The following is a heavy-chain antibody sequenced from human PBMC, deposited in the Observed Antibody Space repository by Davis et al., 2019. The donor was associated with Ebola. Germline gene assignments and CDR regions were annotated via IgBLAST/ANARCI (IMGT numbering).Heavy chain of an antibody. Sequence: ASVKVSCKASGYTFSNYGITWVRQAPGQGLEWMGWINPHNGNTNYAQNVQGRVTMTTDTSTTTAYMEVGSLRSDDTAVYYCARAQFPTTSDHWGQGTLVTVSS. J-gene: IGHJ4*02. CDR1: GYTFSNYG. V-gene: IGHV1-18*04. CDR3: ARAQFPTTSDH. D-gene: IGHD1-1*01. CDR2: INPHNGNT.